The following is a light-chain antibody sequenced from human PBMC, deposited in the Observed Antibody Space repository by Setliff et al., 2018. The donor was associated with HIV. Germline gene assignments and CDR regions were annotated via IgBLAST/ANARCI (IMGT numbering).Light chain of an antibody. J-gene: IGLJ1*01. Sequence: HSVLTQPASVSGSPGQSITISCTGTSSDVGGYNSVSWYQQHPGKAPKLILFEVRNRPSGVSDRFSGSKSGNTASLTISGLQAEDEADYYCSSYAISNTLLFGTGTKVTVL. CDR3: SSYAISNTLL. CDR1: SSDVGGYNS. CDR2: EVR. V-gene: IGLV2-14*01.